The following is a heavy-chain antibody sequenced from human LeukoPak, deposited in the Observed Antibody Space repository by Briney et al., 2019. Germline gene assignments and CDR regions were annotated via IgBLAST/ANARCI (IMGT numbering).Heavy chain of an antibody. V-gene: IGHV1-8*01. CDR2: MNPNSGNT. J-gene: IGHJ4*02. D-gene: IGHD3-16*01. CDR1: GYTFTIYD. CDR3: ARGRFYDYIWGSLGGYYFDY. Sequence: ASVKVSCKASGYTFTIYDINWVRQATGQGLEWMGWMNPNSGNTGYAQKFQGRVTMTRNTSISTAYMELSSLRSEDTAVYYCARGRFYDYIWGSLGGYYFDYWGQGTLVTVSS.